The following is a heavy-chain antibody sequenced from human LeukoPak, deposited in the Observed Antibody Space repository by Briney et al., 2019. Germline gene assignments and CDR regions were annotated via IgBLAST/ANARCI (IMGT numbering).Heavy chain of an antibody. Sequence: PSETLSLTCAVYSGSFSGYYWSSIRQPPGKGLEWIGEINDSGSVNCNPSLKNRVTLSVDTSKNQFSLRLSSVAAADTAVYYCARRLVDSGASQVSDDWGQGTLVTVSS. CDR2: INDSGSV. CDR3: ARRLVDSGASQVSDD. D-gene: IGHD2-15*01. CDR1: SGSFSGYY. J-gene: IGHJ4*02. V-gene: IGHV4-34*01.